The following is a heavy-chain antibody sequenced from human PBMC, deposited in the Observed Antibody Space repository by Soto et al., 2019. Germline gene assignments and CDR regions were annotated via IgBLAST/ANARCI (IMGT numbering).Heavy chain of an antibody. CDR3: ARDYALGELSTPGGY. V-gene: IGHV3-11*01. CDR2: ISSSGSTI. D-gene: IGHD3-16*02. J-gene: IGHJ4*02. CDR1: GFTFSDYY. Sequence: GGSLRLSCAASGFTFSDYYMSWIRQAPGKGLEWVSYISSSGSTIYYADSVKGRFTISRDNAKNSLYLQMNSLRAEDTAVYYCARDYALGELSTPGGYWGQGTLVTVSS.